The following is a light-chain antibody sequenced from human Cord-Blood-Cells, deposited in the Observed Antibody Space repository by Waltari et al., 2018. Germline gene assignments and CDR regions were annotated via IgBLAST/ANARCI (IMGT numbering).Light chain of an antibody. J-gene: IGLJ3*02. Sequence: QSALTQPASVSGSPGQSITISCTGTSSDVGGYNYVSWYQQHPGQPPKLIIYDVSKRPSGVSNRFSGSKSGNTASLTISGLQAEDEADYYCSSYTSSSTLVFGGGTKLTVL. CDR2: DVS. CDR3: SSYTSSSTLV. V-gene: IGLV2-14*01. CDR1: SSDVGGYNY.